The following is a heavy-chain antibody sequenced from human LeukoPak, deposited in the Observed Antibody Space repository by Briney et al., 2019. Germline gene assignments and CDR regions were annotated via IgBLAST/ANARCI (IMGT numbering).Heavy chain of an antibody. D-gene: IGHD2-2*01. CDR2: ISGYNGNT. CDR1: GYTFSKYG. J-gene: IGHJ6*02. CDR3: ARSVNVKPYCNTISCSGEGMDV. Sequence: ASVKVSCKASGYTFSKYGVSWVRQAPVQGLEWMGWISGYNGNTDYAQKFQDRVSMTTDTSTSTVYLELRGLRSDDTAVYYCARSVNVKPYCNTISCSGEGMDVWGQGTTVTVSS. V-gene: IGHV1-18*04.